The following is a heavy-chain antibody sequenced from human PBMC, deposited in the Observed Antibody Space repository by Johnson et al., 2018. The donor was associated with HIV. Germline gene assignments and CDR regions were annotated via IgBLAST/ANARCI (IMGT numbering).Heavy chain of an antibody. CDR3: YAFDI. CDR1: GFTFNNYW. Sequence: VQLVESGGGLVQPGGSLILSCVASGFTFNNYWMSWVRQGPGNGLEWVANIKQDGSEKYYVDSVKGRFTISRDNAKNSLYLQMNSLRAEDTAVYYCYAFDIWGQGTMVTGSS. V-gene: IGHV3-7*01. CDR2: IKQDGSEK. J-gene: IGHJ3*02.